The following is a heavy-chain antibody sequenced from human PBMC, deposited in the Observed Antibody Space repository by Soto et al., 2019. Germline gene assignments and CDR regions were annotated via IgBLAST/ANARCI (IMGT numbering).Heavy chain of an antibody. CDR1: GYTFTSYD. J-gene: IGHJ4*02. Sequence: SVKVSCKSSGYTFTSYDINWVRQATGQGLEWMGWMNPNSGNTGYAQKFQGRVTMTRNTSISTAYMELSSLRSEDTAVYYCARGGVFFFAAPTNPFDYWGQGTLVTSPQ. D-gene: IGHD3-10*01. CDR3: ARGGVFFFAAPTNPFDY. V-gene: IGHV1-8*01. CDR2: MNPNSGNT.